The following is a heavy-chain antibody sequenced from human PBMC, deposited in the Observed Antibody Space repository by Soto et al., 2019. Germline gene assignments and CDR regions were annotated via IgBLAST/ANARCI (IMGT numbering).Heavy chain of an antibody. Sequence: SETLSLTCTVSGDSISSYYWSWILQPAGKGLEWIGRIYTSGSTNDNPSLKSRVTMSVDTSKNQFSLKLSSVTAADTAVYYCARETDDSSGYYYTYYYYGMDVWGQGTTVTVSS. CDR1: GDSISSYY. J-gene: IGHJ6*02. CDR2: IYTSGST. D-gene: IGHD3-22*01. CDR3: ARETDDSSGYYYTYYYYGMDV. V-gene: IGHV4-4*07.